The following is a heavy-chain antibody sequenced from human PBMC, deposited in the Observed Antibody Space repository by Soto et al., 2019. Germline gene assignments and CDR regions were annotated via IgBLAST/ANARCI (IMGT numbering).Heavy chain of an antibody. D-gene: IGHD6-19*01. CDR1: GYTFTSYG. CDR3: ARNGEGIAVAGTWDY. V-gene: IGHV1-18*01. J-gene: IGHJ4*02. Sequence: ASVKVSCKASGYTFTSYGISWVRQAPGQGLEWMGWISAYNGNTNYAQKLQGRVTMTTDTSTSTAYMELRSLRSDDTAVYYCARNGEGIAVAGTWDYWGQGTLVTSPQ. CDR2: ISAYNGNT.